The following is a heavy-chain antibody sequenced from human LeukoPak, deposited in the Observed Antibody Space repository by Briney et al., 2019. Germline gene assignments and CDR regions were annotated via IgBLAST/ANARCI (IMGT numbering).Heavy chain of an antibody. V-gene: IGHV4-59*08. CDR1: GGSISSYY. Sequence: SETLSLTCTVSGGSISSYYWSWIRQPPGKGLEWIGYIYYSGSTNYNPSLKSRVTISVDTSKNQFSMKLSSVTAADTAVYYCARRLYGGNDWYFDLWGRGTLVTVSS. CDR3: ARRLYGGNDWYFDL. CDR2: IYYSGST. J-gene: IGHJ2*01. D-gene: IGHD4-17*01.